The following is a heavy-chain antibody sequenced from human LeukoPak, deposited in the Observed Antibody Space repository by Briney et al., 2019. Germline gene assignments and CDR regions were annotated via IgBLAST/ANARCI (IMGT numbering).Heavy chain of an antibody. V-gene: IGHV3-7*01. J-gene: IGHJ4*02. CDR1: GFTFSSYW. CDR3: RRSAAGIDN. CDR2: IKQDGSER. D-gene: IGHD6-13*01. Sequence: GGSLRLSCAASGFTFSSYWMAWVRQAPGKGLEWVANIKQDGSERYYVDSVKGRFTMSRDNAKNSLYLQMNSLRAEDTAVYYCRRSAAGIDNWGQGTLVTVSS.